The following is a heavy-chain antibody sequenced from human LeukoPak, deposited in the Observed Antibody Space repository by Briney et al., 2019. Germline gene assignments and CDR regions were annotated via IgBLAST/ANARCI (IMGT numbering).Heavy chain of an antibody. J-gene: IGHJ6*02. D-gene: IGHD6-6*01. CDR1: GFTFSSYS. V-gene: IGHV3-48*01. CDR3: ARSSSDV. Sequence: GGSLRLSCAASGFTFSSYSMNWVRQAPGKGLEWVSYISSSSSTIYYADSVKGRFTISRDNAKNSLDLQMSSLRAEDTGVYYCARSSSDVWGQGTTVTVSS. CDR2: ISSSSSTI.